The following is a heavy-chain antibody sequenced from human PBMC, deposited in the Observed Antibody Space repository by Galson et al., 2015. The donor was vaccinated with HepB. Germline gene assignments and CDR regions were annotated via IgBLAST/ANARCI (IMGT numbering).Heavy chain of an antibody. CDR3: VRLQDDSEGFYLYFDL. D-gene: IGHD5-24*01. CDR2: VNPRSGAT. Sequence: SVKVSCKASGYTFTGNYIHWVRQAPGQGLEWMGWVNPRSGATNYAQKFQGRVTMTRDTSINTAHMELSSLRSDDTAVYYCVRLQDDSEGFYLYFDLWGRGTLVTVSS. CDR1: GYTFTGNY. V-gene: IGHV1-2*02. J-gene: IGHJ2*01.